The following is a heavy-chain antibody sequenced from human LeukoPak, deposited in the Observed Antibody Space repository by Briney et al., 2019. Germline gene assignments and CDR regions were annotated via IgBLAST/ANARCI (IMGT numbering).Heavy chain of an antibody. J-gene: IGHJ4*02. CDR1: GYTFTSYG. Sequence: ASVKVSCKASGYTFTSYGISWVRQAPGQGLEWMGWISAYNGNTNYAQKLQGRVSMTTDTSTSTAYMELRSLRSDDTAVYYCARGITMVRGVNDFDYWGQGTLVTVSS. CDR2: ISAYNGNT. V-gene: IGHV1-18*01. CDR3: ARGITMVRGVNDFDY. D-gene: IGHD3-10*01.